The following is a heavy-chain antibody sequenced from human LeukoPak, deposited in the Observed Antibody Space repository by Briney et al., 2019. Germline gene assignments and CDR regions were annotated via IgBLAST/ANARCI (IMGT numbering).Heavy chain of an antibody. CDR2: INPSTGGT. V-gene: IGHV1-2*02. D-gene: IGHD2-21*01. Sequence: ASVKVSCKTSGYTFTDYYLHWVRQAPGQGLEWMGWINPSTGGTSFAQKFQGRVTMTRDTSITTVYMEVSWLTSDDTAIYYCARADRLHGGPYLIGPWGQGTLVTVSS. CDR3: ARADRLHGGPYLIGP. J-gene: IGHJ5*02. CDR1: GYTFTDYY.